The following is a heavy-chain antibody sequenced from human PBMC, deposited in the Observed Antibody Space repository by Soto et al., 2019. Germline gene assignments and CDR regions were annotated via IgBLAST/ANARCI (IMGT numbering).Heavy chain of an antibody. Sequence: AGGSLRLSCTASGFTFGDYAMSWVRQAPGKGLEWVGFIRSKAYGGTTEYAASVKGRFTISRDDSKSIAYLQMNSLKTEDTAVYYCTRVSIEASYGMDVWGQGTTVTVSS. CDR3: TRVSIEASYGMDV. D-gene: IGHD6-6*01. CDR1: GFTFGDYA. CDR2: IRSKAYGGTT. V-gene: IGHV3-49*04. J-gene: IGHJ6*02.